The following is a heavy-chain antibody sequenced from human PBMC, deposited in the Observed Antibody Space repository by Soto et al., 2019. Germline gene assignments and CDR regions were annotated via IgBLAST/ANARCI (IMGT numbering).Heavy chain of an antibody. CDR2: TYHSGTT. J-gene: IGHJ5*02. CDR1: GDSINNSHW. CDR3: AREVNSSPARGPNWFDP. V-gene: IGHV4-4*02. D-gene: IGHD6-13*01. Sequence: QVQLQESGPGLVQPSGTLSLTCAVSGDSINNSHWWSRVRQTPGKGLEWIGETYHSGTTNYNPSLKTRFTISIDKSKNQFSLKMNSVTAADTAVYYCAREVNSSPARGPNWFDPWGQGTLVTVSS.